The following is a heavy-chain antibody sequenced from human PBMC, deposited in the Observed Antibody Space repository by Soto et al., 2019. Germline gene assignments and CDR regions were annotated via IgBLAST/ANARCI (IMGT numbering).Heavy chain of an antibody. V-gene: IGHV3-7*01. D-gene: IGHD6-19*01. J-gene: IGHJ4*02. CDR1: GFTFSSYW. Sequence: PGGSLRLSCAASGFTFSSYWMSWVRQAPGKGLEWVAKIKQDGSEKYYVDSVKGRFSISRDNAKNSLYLQMNSLRAEDTGVYYCARDFSSPSSGWYFIDYWGQGTLVTVSS. CDR3: ARDFSSPSSGWYFIDY. CDR2: IKQDGSEK.